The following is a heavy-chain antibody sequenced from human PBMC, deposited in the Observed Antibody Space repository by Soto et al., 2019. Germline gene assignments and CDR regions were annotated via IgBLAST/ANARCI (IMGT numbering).Heavy chain of an antibody. V-gene: IGHV1-69*08. CDR3: ARDSGGYDPYYYYYYMDV. D-gene: IGHD5-12*01. J-gene: IGHJ6*03. Sequence: QVQLVQSGAEVKKPGSSVQVSCKASGGTFSSYTIRWVRQAPGQGLEWMGRIIPILGIANYAQKFQGRVTITADKSTSTAYMELSSLRSEDTAVYYCARDSGGYDPYYYYYYMDVWGKGTTVTVSS. CDR2: IIPILGIA. CDR1: GGTFSSYT.